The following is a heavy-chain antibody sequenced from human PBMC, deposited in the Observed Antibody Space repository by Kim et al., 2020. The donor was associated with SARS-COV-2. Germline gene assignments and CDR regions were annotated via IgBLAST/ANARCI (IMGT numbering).Heavy chain of an antibody. CDR2: IKQDGSEK. J-gene: IGHJ6*02. D-gene: IGHD3-10*01. Sequence: GGSLRLSCAASGFTFSSYWMSWVRQAPGKGLEWVANIKQDGSEKYYVDSVKGRFTISRDNAKNSLYLQMNSLRAEDTAVYYCARAVGYYGSGRNPSASGAPNLYGMDVWGQGTTVTVSS. V-gene: IGHV3-7*04. CDR3: ARAVGYYGSGRNPSASGAPNLYGMDV. CDR1: GFTFSSYW.